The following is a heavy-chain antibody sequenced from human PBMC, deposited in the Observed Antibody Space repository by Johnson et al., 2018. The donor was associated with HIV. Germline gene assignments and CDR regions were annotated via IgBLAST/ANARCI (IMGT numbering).Heavy chain of an antibody. CDR2: ISSDGSDT. V-gene: IGHV3-74*02. CDR1: GFTFSSNW. J-gene: IGHJ3*02. Sequence: VQLVESGGGLVQPGGSLILSCAASGFTFSSNWMHWVRQAPGKGLVWVSRISSDGSDTIYVDSVKGRFTISRDNAKDTLYLQMNSLKTEDTAVYYCSVDAFDIWGQGTMVTVSS. CDR3: SVDAFDI.